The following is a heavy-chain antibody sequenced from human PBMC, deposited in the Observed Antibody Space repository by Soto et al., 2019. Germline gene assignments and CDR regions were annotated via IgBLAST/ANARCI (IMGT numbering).Heavy chain of an antibody. V-gene: IGHV3-66*01. J-gene: IGHJ4*02. CDR2: IYSGGST. D-gene: IGHD2-2*01. CDR3: TTDSSLDY. CDR1: GFTVSSNY. Sequence: PGGSLRLSCAASGFTVSSNYMSWVRQAPGKGLEWVSVIYSGGSTYYADSVKGRFTISRDNSKNTLYLQMNSLKTEDTAVYYCTTDSSLDYWGQGTLVTVSS.